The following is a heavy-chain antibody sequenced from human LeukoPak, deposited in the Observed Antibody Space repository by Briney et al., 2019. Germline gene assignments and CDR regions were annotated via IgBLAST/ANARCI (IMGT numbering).Heavy chain of an antibody. CDR3: AKDLSSSWYNSYYYYGMDV. V-gene: IGHV3-9*01. D-gene: IGHD6-13*01. CDR1: GFTFDDYA. Sequence: GGSLRLSCAASGFTFDDYAMHWVRQAPGKGLEWVSSISWNSGSIGYADSVKGRFTISRDNAKNSLYLQMNSLRADDTALYYCAKDLSSSWYNSYYYYGMDVWGQGTTVTVSS. J-gene: IGHJ6*02. CDR2: ISWNSGSI.